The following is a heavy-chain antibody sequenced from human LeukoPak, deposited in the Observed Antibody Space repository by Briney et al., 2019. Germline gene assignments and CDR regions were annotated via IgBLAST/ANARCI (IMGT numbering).Heavy chain of an antibody. Sequence: RTSQTLSLTCTVSGGSISSGSYYWSWIRQPAGKGLEWIGEINHSGSTNYNPSLKSRVTISVDTSKNQFSLKLSSVTAADTAVYYCARGLPYDSSGYYPFDYWGQGTLVTVSS. CDR3: ARGLPYDSSGYYPFDY. J-gene: IGHJ4*02. D-gene: IGHD3-22*01. CDR1: GGSISSGSYY. V-gene: IGHV4-61*09. CDR2: INHSGST.